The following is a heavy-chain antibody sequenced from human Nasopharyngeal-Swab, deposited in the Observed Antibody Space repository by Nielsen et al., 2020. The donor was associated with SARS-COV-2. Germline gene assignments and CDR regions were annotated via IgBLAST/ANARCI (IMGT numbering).Heavy chain of an antibody. CDR3: ARHGGDSVGDAFDI. V-gene: IGHV4-30-2*01. CDR2: IYHSGST. Sequence: SETLSLTCAVSGGSISSAGYSWSWIRQPPGKGLEWIGSIYHSGSTYYNPSLKSRVTISVDRSKNQFSLKLSSVTAADTVVYYCARHGGDSVGDAFDIWGQGTMVTVSS. J-gene: IGHJ3*02. CDR1: GGSISSAGYS. D-gene: IGHD4-23*01.